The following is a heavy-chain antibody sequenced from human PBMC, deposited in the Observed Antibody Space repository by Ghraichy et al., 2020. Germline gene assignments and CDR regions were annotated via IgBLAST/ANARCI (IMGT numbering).Heavy chain of an antibody. Sequence: SETLSLTCTVSGGSISRYYWSWIRQPPGKGLEWVGYVYSSGSVNYNPSLKSRVTISVDTSKNQFSLKLSSVTAADTAVYYCARGINYYGSGSYSYIIDYWGQGTLVTVAS. CDR2: VYSSGSV. CDR1: GGSISRYY. V-gene: IGHV4-59*01. D-gene: IGHD3-10*01. CDR3: ARGINYYGSGSYSYIIDY. J-gene: IGHJ4*02.